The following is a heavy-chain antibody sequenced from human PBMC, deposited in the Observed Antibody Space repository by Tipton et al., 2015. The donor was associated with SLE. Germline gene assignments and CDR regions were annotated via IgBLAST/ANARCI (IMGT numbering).Heavy chain of an antibody. Sequence: TLSLTCAVYGGSFSSYYWSWIRQPPGKGLERIGSFSHSTTTYYNPSLESRVSISVDTSKNQFSLKLSSVTAADTAVYYCARELVGALSFDQWGQGTLVTVSS. J-gene: IGHJ4*02. CDR3: ARELVGALSFDQ. CDR2: FSHSTTT. D-gene: IGHD1-26*01. CDR1: GGSFSSYY. V-gene: IGHV4-34*01.